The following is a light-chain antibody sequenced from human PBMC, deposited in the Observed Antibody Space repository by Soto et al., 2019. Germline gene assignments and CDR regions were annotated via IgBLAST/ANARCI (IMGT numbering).Light chain of an antibody. CDR2: SNN. V-gene: IGLV1-44*01. CDR1: SPNIGTNP. CDR3: AAWDASLNGVI. J-gene: IGLJ2*01. Sequence: QSVLTQPPSASGTPGQGVTIPCSGSSPNIGTNPVNWNQQVPGTAPKPLTYSNNQRPSGVPDRFSGSKSGTSASLAISGLQSEDEADYYCAAWDASLNGVIFGGGTKLTVL.